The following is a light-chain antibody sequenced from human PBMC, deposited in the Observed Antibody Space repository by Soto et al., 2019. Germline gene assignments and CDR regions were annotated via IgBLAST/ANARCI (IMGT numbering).Light chain of an antibody. CDR2: EGT. CDR1: SSDVGSYNL. J-gene: IGLJ2*01. Sequence: QSVLTQPASVSGSPGQSITISCTGTSSDVGSYNLVSWYQQHPGKAPKLMIYEGTKRPSGVSNRFSGSKSGTTASLTISGLQAEDEADYYCCSYAGSSTFIFGGGTTLTVL. CDR3: CSYAGSSTFI. V-gene: IGLV2-23*03.